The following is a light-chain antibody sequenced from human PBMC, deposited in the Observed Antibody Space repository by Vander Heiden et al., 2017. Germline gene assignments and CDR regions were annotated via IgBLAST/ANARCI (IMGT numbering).Light chain of an antibody. CDR1: DIGSRH. CDR3: QVRDSSTNWV. V-gene: IGLV3-9*01. J-gene: IGLJ3*02. CDR2: DDD. Sequence: YELTQSLSLSVALGQTATITCEGHDIGSRHVHWYQRKPGQAPVLVIYDDDYRPSGIPERFSGSNSGNTATLTISRAQAGDEADYFCQVRDSSTNWVFGGGTKMTVL.